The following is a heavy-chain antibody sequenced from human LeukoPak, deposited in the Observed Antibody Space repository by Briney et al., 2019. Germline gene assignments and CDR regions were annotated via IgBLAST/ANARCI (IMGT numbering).Heavy chain of an antibody. D-gene: IGHD6-6*01. Sequence: ASVKVSCKASGYTFTSYDINWVRQATGQGLERIGWMNPNSGNTGYAQKFQGRVSMTWNTSIRTAYMELSSLRSEDTAVYYCAKIGAAARRTPNPRWFDPWGQGTLVTVSS. CDR3: AKIGAAARRTPNPRWFDP. CDR2: MNPNSGNT. V-gene: IGHV1-8*01. CDR1: GYTFTSYD. J-gene: IGHJ5*02.